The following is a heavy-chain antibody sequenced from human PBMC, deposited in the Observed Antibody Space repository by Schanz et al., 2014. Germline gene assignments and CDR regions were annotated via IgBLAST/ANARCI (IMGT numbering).Heavy chain of an antibody. V-gene: IGHV3-30*04. CDR3: ARNWGPHYYSYYGMDV. CDR2: VSHDGFTK. D-gene: IGHD7-27*01. CDR1: GFSFSGFA. J-gene: IGHJ6*02. Sequence: QVQLEESGGGVVQPGGSLRLSCVASGFSFSGFAVHWVRQAPGKGLEWVSIVSHDGFTKHYADSVRGRFTLSRDNSKKTLYLQINSLRAEDTAVHFCARNWGPHYYSYYGMDVWGQGTMVTVS.